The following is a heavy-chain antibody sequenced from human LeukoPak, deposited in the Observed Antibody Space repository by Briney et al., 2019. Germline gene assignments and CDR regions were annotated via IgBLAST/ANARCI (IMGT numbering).Heavy chain of an antibody. V-gene: IGHV1-18*01. CDR3: AREGYSSSWRQKPYNWFDP. Sequence: RASVKVSCKASGYTFTSYGISWVRQAPGQGLEWMGWISAYNGNTNYAQKLQGRVTMTTDTSTSTAYMELRSLRSDDTAVYYCAREGYSSSWRQKPYNWFDPWGQGTLVIVSS. CDR2: ISAYNGNT. CDR1: GYTFTSYG. J-gene: IGHJ5*02. D-gene: IGHD6-13*01.